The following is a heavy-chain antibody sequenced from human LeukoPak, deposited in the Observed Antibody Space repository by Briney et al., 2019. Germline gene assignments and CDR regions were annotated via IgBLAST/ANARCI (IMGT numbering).Heavy chain of an antibody. J-gene: IGHJ6*03. Sequence: PGGTLRLSCAASGFTFSSYGMSWIRQAPGKGLEWVSYISPSGGSMKYADSVKGRFTISRDNAKNSLYLQMNSLRAEDTAVYYCARVTVTTFSPTDYMDVWGKGTTVTISS. CDR3: ARVTVTTFSPTDYMDV. D-gene: IGHD4-17*01. V-gene: IGHV3-48*01. CDR2: ISPSGGSM. CDR1: GFTFSSYG.